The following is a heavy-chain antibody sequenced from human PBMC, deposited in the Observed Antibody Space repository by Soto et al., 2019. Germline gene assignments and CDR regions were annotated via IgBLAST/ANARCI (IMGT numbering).Heavy chain of an antibody. CDR1: GFTFSSYW. CDR3: ARVYSSSSVMFDP. D-gene: IGHD6-6*01. V-gene: IGHV3-74*01. J-gene: IGHJ5*02. Sequence: PGGSLRLSCAASGFTFSSYWMHWVRQAPGKGLVWVSRINSDGSSTSYADSVKGRFTISRDNAKNTLYLQMNSLRAEDTAVYYCARVYSSSSVMFDPWGQGTLVTVSS. CDR2: INSDGSST.